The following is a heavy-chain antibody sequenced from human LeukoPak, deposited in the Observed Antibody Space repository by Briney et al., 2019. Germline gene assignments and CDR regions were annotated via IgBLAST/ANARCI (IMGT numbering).Heavy chain of an antibody. CDR1: GYTFTGYY. Sequence: ASVKVSCKASGYTFTGYYMHWVRQAPGQGLEWMGWINPNSGGTNYAQKIQGRVTMTRDTSISAVYMELSRLRSDDTAVYYCARDGTGVYNLVQYWGQGTLVTVSS. CDR3: ARDGTGVYNLVQY. J-gene: IGHJ4*02. D-gene: IGHD5-24*01. CDR2: INPNSGGT. V-gene: IGHV1-2*02.